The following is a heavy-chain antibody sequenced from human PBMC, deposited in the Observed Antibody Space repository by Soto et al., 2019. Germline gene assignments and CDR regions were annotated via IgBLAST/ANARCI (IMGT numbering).Heavy chain of an antibody. CDR3: AADPTYYYDSTGYYYFDY. CDR1: GFTFTSSA. J-gene: IGHJ4*02. CDR2: IVVGSGNT. D-gene: IGHD3-22*01. Sequence: SVKVSCKASGFTFTSSAVQWVRQARGQRLEWIGWIVVGSGNTNYAQKFQERVTITRDMSTSTAYTELSSLRSEDTAVYYCAADPTYYYDSTGYYYFDYWGQGTLVTVSS. V-gene: IGHV1-58*01.